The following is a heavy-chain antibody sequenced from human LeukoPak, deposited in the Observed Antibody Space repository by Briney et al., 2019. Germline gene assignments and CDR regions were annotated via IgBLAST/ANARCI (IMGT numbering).Heavy chain of an antibody. D-gene: IGHD1-1*01. CDR3: ARDFYHSGTNWYDVFDV. Sequence: GASVKVSCKASGYTFTTYGICWVRQTPGEGVEWMGWVSANNGNTNYAQKIQGRVTMTTDTSTNTAYMELRSLRSDDTAVYYCARDFYHSGTNWYDVFDVWGQGTMVTVSS. CDR2: VSANNGNT. V-gene: IGHV1-18*01. J-gene: IGHJ3*01. CDR1: GYTFTTYG.